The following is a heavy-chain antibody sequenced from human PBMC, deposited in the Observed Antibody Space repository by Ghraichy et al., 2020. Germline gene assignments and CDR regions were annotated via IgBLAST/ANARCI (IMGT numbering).Heavy chain of an antibody. Sequence: SETLSLTCTVSGGSVSSGSYYWSWIRQPPGKGLEWIGYIYYSGSTNYNPSLKSRVTISVDTSKNQFSLKLSSVTAADTAVYYCARDFWYNDILTSYPLFDAVDIWGQGRMVTVSS. D-gene: IGHD3-9*01. CDR2: IYYSGST. V-gene: IGHV4-61*01. CDR3: ARDFWYNDILTSYPLFDAVDI. J-gene: IGHJ3*02. CDR1: GGSVSSGSYY.